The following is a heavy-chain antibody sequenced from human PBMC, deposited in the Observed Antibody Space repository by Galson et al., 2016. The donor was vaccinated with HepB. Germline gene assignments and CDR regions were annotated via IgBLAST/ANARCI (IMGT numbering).Heavy chain of an antibody. J-gene: IGHJ4*02. D-gene: IGHD1-20*01. Sequence: CAISGDSVSSNSAAWNWIRQSPSRGLEWLGRTYYRSKWYNDYAASVKSRTTINPDTSKNRFSLQLRSVTPEDTAVYYCARVRSYNLHDGVFDDWGQGILVTVSS. CDR2: TYYRSKWYN. V-gene: IGHV6-1*01. CDR3: ARVRSYNLHDGVFDD. CDR1: GDSVSSNSAA.